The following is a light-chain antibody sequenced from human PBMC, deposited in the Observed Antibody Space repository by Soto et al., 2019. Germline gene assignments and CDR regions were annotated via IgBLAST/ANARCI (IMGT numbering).Light chain of an antibody. J-gene: IGLJ3*02. CDR2: QDS. Sequence: QAVVTQPPSASGTPGQRVTISCSGSGSNIGSRYVYWYRQVPGTAPKLLIYQDSQRPSGVPDRFSGSKSGTSASLAISGLRSEDEADYYCTAWDDSLSGPVFGGGTQLTVL. V-gene: IGLV1-47*01. CDR1: GSNIGSRY. CDR3: TAWDDSLSGPV.